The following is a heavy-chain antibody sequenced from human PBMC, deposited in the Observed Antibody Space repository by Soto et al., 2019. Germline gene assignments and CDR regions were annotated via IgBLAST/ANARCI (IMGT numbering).Heavy chain of an antibody. Sequence: EVQLLESGGGLVQPGGSLRLSCAASGFTFSDYAMAWVRQAPGKGLEWVAQFTGYRGSPFYADSVKGRFTISRDNAKNILYLEMYALRTEDTAVYYCARDPSEGRVGNWFESWGQGTLVTVSS. V-gene: IGHV3-23*01. J-gene: IGHJ5*01. CDR2: FTGYRGSP. D-gene: IGHD2-2*01. CDR1: GFTFSDYA. CDR3: ARDPSEGRVGNWFES.